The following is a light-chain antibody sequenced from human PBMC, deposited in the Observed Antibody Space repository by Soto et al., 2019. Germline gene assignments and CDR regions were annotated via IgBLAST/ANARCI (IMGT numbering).Light chain of an antibody. CDR3: QQYNNWPYT. V-gene: IGKV3-15*01. J-gene: IGKJ2*01. Sequence: EIVMTQSPATLSVSPGERATLSCRASQSVNSNLAWYQQKPGQAPRLLIHGASARATGFPARFSGSGSGTEFILTISSLQSEDFAVYYCQQYNNWPYTFGQGTRLEI. CDR1: QSVNSN. CDR2: GAS.